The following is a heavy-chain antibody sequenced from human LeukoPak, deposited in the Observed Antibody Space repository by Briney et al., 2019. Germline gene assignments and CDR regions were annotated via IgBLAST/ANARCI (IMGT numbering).Heavy chain of an antibody. Sequence: SETLSLTCTVSGGSISSSSYYWGWIRQPPGKGLEWIGSIYYSGSTYYNPSLKSRVTISVDTSKNQFSLKLSSVTAADTAVYYCARDSLYYDFWSGYPRNWFDPWGQGTLVTVSS. CDR2: IYYSGST. J-gene: IGHJ5*02. CDR3: ARDSLYYDFWSGYPRNWFDP. D-gene: IGHD3-3*01. CDR1: GGSISSSSYY. V-gene: IGHV4-39*07.